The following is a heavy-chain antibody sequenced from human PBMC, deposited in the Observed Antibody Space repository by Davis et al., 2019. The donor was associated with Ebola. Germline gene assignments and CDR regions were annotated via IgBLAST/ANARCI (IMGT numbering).Heavy chain of an antibody. J-gene: IGHJ4*02. Sequence: ASVKVSCKASGYTFTSYYMHWVRQAPGQGLEWMGIINPSGGSTSYAQKFQGRVTMTRDTSTSTVYMELSSLRSEDTAVYYCARTPGYCSVGSCYSGDYWGQGTLVTVSS. CDR2: INPSGGST. CDR1: GYTFTSYY. V-gene: IGHV1-46*01. D-gene: IGHD2-15*01. CDR3: ARTPGYCSVGSCYSGDY.